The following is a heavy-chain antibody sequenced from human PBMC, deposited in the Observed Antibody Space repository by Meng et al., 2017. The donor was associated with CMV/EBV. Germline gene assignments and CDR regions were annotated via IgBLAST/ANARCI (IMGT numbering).Heavy chain of an antibody. D-gene: IGHD2/OR15-2a*01. CDR3: ARDPSFYDKEYGMDV. CDR2: ISSSGSTI. J-gene: IGHJ6*02. Sequence: GESLKISCAASGFTFSSYEMNWVRQAPGKGLEWVSYISSSGSTIYYADSVKGRFTISRDNAKNSLYLQMNSLRAEDTAVYYCARDPSFYDKEYGMDVWGQGTTVTVSS. V-gene: IGHV3-48*03. CDR1: GFTFSSYE.